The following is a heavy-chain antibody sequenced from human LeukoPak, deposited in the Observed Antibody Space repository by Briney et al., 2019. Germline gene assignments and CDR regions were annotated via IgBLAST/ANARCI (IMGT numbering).Heavy chain of an antibody. J-gene: IGHJ4*02. CDR3: ASVTDGEHRGIGVVDY. Sequence: PGGSLRLSCAASGFAVRGTYMSWVRQAPGQGLEWGSIIDNGNNTYYVDSVKGQFTISRDTSKNTLYLQMASLRAEDTAVYYCASVTDGEHRGIGVVDYWGQGTRVTVST. CDR1: GFAVRGTY. D-gene: IGHD1-20*01. V-gene: IGHV3-53*01. CDR2: IDNGNNT.